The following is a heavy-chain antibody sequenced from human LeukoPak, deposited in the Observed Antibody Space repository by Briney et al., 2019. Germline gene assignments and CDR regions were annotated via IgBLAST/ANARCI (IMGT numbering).Heavy chain of an antibody. Sequence: SETLSLTCTVSGGSISSSSYYWGWIRQPPGKGLEWIGNIYYSGTTYYNPSLKSRVTISVDTSKNQFSLKLSSVTAADTAVYYCARDGGHEYRILGAFDIWGQGTLVTVSS. CDR3: ARDGGHEYRILGAFDI. V-gene: IGHV4-39*07. D-gene: IGHD6-6*01. CDR1: GGSISSSSYY. J-gene: IGHJ3*02. CDR2: IYYSGTT.